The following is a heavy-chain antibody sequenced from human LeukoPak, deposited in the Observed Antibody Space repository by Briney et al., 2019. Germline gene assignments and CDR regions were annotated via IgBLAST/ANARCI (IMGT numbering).Heavy chain of an antibody. CDR2: IIPIFGTA. D-gene: IGHD3-22*01. CDR3: ARDGDSSGYENWFDP. Sequence: ASVKVSCKASGGTFSSYAISWVRQAPGQGLEWMGGIIPIFGTASYAQKFQGRVTITADESTSTAYMEPSSLRSEDTAVYYCARDGDSSGYENWFDPWGQGTLVTVSS. CDR1: GGTFSSYA. V-gene: IGHV1-69*01. J-gene: IGHJ5*02.